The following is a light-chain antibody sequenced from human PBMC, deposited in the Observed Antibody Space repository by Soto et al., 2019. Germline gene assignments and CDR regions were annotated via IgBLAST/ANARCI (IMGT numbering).Light chain of an antibody. CDR2: GAS. CDR1: QSVSSTY. CDR3: QQYGSLSWT. Sequence: VLTQSPGTLSLSPGERATLSCRASQSVSSTYLAWYQQKPGQAPRLLIHGASTRATGVPDRFSGSGSGTDFTLTISRLEPEDFAVYHCQQYGSLSWTFGQGTKVEIK. V-gene: IGKV3-20*01. J-gene: IGKJ1*01.